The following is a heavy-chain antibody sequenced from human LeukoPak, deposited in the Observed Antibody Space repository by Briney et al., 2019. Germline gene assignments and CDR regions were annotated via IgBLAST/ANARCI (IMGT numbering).Heavy chain of an antibody. CDR1: GCSISSHY. Sequence: SETLSLTCTVSGCSISSHYWSWIRQPPGKGLEWIGYIYYSGSTNYNPSLKTRVTISVDTSKNQFPLKLSSVTAADTAVYYCARGLDGDYSFDYWGQGTLVTVSS. CDR3: ARGLDGDYSFDY. CDR2: IYYSGST. J-gene: IGHJ4*02. V-gene: IGHV4-59*11. D-gene: IGHD4-17*01.